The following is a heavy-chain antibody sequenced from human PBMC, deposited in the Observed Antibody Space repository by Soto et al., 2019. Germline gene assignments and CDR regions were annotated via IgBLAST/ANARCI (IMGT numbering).Heavy chain of an antibody. Sequence: QVQLVESGGGVVQPGRSLRLSCAASGFTFSSYGMHWVRQAPGKGLEWVAVIWYDGSNKYYADSVKGRFTISRDNSKNTLYLQMNSLRAEDTAVYYCARVFPGEKRGHQQALQPWGQGPLVTVSS. D-gene: IGHD2-21*01. CDR3: ARVFPGEKRGHQQALQP. CDR2: IWYDGSNK. V-gene: IGHV3-33*01. CDR1: GFTFSSYG. J-gene: IGHJ1*01.